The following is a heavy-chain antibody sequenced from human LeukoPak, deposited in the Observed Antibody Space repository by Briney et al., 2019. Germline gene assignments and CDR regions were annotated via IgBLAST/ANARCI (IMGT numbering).Heavy chain of an antibody. J-gene: IGHJ4*02. Sequence: PGGSLRLSCAASGFTFDDYGMSWVRQAPGKGLEWVSGINWNGGSTGYADSVKGRFTISRDNAKNSLYLQMNCLRAEDTALYYCARDGGYCSGGSCFYLDYWGQGTLVTVSS. V-gene: IGHV3-20*04. CDR3: ARDGGYCSGGSCFYLDY. D-gene: IGHD2-15*01. CDR1: GFTFDDYG. CDR2: INWNGGST.